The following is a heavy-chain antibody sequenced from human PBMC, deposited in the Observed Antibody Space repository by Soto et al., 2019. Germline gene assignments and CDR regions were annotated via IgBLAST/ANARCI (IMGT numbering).Heavy chain of an antibody. J-gene: IGHJ4*02. D-gene: IGHD3-10*01. Sequence: GASVKVSCKASGGTFSSYAISWVRQAPGQGLEWMGGIIPIFGTANYAQKFQGRVTITADESTSTAYMELSSLRSEDTAVYYCARRPLWFHSDGPYYFYYWGQGTLVTVSS. CDR1: GGTFSSYA. CDR3: ARRPLWFHSDGPYYFYY. V-gene: IGHV1-69*13. CDR2: IIPIFGTA.